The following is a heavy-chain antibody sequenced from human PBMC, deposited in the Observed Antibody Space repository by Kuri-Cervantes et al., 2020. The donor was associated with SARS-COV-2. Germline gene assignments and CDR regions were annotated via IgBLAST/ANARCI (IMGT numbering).Heavy chain of an antibody. Sequence: ASVKVSCKASGYTFTSYYMHWVRQAPGQGLEWMGIINPSGGSTSYAQKFQGRVTIAADESTSTAYMELSSLRSEDRAVYYCARGAYGSGSYPPTYYGMDVWGQGTTVTVSS. D-gene: IGHD3-10*01. J-gene: IGHJ6*02. V-gene: IGHV1-46*01. CDR2: INPSGGST. CDR3: ARGAYGSGSYPPTYYGMDV. CDR1: GYTFTSYY.